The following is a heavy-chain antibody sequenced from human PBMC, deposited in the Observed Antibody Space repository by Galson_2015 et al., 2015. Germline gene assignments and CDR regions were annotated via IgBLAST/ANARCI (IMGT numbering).Heavy chain of an antibody. CDR2: IIPIFGTA. J-gene: IGHJ6*02. D-gene: IGHD4-17*01. V-gene: IGHV1-69*13. Sequence: SVKVSCKASGGTFSSYAISWVRQAPGQGLEWMGGIIPIFGTANYAQKFQGRVTITADESTSTAYMELSSLRSEDTAVYYCARPTDYGVDNYYYYGMDVWGQGTTVTVSS. CDR3: ARPTDYGVDNYYYYGMDV. CDR1: GGTFSSYA.